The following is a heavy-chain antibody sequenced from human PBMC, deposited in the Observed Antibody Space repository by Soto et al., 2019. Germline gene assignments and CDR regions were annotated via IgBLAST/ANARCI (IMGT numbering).Heavy chain of an antibody. J-gene: IGHJ6*02. CDR1: GFTFSSYA. D-gene: IGHD6-19*01. CDR3: AKDPLNSSGWSYYYYGMDV. Sequence: GGSLRLSCAASGFTFSSYAMSWVRQAPGKGLEWVSAISGSGGSTYYADSVKGRFTISRDNSKNTLYLQMNSLRAEDTAVYYCAKDPLNSSGWSYYYYGMDVWGQGTTVTVSS. CDR2: ISGSGGST. V-gene: IGHV3-23*01.